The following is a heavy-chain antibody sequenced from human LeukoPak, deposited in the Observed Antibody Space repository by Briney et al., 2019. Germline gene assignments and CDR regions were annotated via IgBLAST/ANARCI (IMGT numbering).Heavy chain of an antibody. CDR2: IKQDGSEK. J-gene: IGHJ4*02. Sequence: GGSLRLSCAASGFSFSNYWMTWVRQAPGKGLEWVANIKQDGSEKHYVDSVKGRFTISRDNAKNSLYLQMDSLRAEDTAVYYCAEGGSYSDYWGQGTLVTVSS. D-gene: IGHD2-21*01. V-gene: IGHV3-7*01. CDR3: AEGGSYSDY. CDR1: GFSFSNYW.